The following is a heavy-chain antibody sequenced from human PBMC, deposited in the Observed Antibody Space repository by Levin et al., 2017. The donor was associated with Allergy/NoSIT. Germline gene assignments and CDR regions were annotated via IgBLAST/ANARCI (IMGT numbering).Heavy chain of an antibody. CDR3: ARDGRPAAAGPQPLYYYYGMDV. D-gene: IGHD6-13*01. CDR2: ISSSSSYT. CDR1: GFTFSDYY. J-gene: IGHJ6*02. V-gene: IGHV3-11*05. Sequence: GGSLRLSCAASGFTFSDYYMSWIRQAPGKGLEWVSYISSSSSYTNYADSVKGRFTISRDNAKNSLYLQMNSLRAEDTAVYYCARDGRPAAAGPQPLYYYYGMDVWGQGTTVTVSS.